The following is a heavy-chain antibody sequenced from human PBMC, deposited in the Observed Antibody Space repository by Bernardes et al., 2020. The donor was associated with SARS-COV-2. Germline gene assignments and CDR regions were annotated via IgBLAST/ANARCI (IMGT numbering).Heavy chain of an antibody. CDR2: IWYDGTKK. D-gene: IGHD2-15*01. V-gene: IGHV3-33*08. Sequence: GGSLRLSCAASGFTFSNYGIHWVRQAPGKGLEWVAVIWYDGTKKYFVDSVKGRFTISRDSSRNTVYLQMNSLKVDDSATYYCAKGKWGPSIVGTLDVWGQGTTVTVSS. CDR3: AKGKWGPSIVGTLDV. J-gene: IGHJ6*02. CDR1: GFTFSNYG.